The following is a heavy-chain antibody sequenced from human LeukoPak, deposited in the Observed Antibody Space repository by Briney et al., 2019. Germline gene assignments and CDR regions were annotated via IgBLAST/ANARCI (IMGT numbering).Heavy chain of an antibody. V-gene: IGHV3-30*02. J-gene: IGHJ5*02. D-gene: IGHD6-13*01. CDR3: AKSSAAAGTLLP. Sequence: GGSLRLSCAASGFTFTSYGMHWVRQAPGKGLERVAFIRYDGSNKYYADPVKGRFTISRDNSKNTLYLQMNSLRAEDTAVYYCAKSSAAAGTLLPWGQGTLVTVSS. CDR2: IRYDGSNK. CDR1: GFTFTSYG.